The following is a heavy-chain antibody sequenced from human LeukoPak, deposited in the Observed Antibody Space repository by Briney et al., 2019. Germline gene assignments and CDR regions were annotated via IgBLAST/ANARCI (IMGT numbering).Heavy chain of an antibody. CDR1: GGSVSSSSYY. V-gene: IGHV4-39*07. CDR2: IYYSGST. CDR3: ARFSIPSGYDILTGYPIAGYYFDY. Sequence: PSETLSLTCTVSGGSVSSSSYYWGWIRQPPGKGLEWIGSIYYSGSTYYNPSLKSRVTISVDTSKNQFSLKLSSVTAADTAVYYCARFSIPSGYDILTGYPIAGYYFDYWGQGTLVTVSS. D-gene: IGHD3-9*01. J-gene: IGHJ4*02.